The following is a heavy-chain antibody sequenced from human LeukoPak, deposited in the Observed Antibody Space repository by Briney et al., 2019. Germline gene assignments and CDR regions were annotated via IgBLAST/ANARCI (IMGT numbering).Heavy chain of an antibody. J-gene: IGHJ4*02. V-gene: IGHV1-18*04. CDR2: ISAHNGNT. CDR3: ARGGSSWSFDY. Sequence: ASVKVSCKASGYTFTGYYMHWVRQAPGQGLEWMGWISAHNGNTNYAQKLQGRVTMTTDTSTSTAYMELRSLRSDDTAVYYCARGGSSWSFDYWGQGTLVTVSS. CDR1: GYTFTGYY. D-gene: IGHD6-13*01.